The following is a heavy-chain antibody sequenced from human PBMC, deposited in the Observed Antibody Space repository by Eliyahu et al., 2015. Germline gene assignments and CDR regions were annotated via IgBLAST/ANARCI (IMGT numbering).Heavy chain of an antibody. CDR2: MNXNSGNT. D-gene: IGHD3-3*01. Sequence: QVQLXQSGAEVKKPGASVKVSCKASGYTXTSXXXNWVRQATGQGLEWMGWMNXNSGNTGYAQKFQGRVTMTRNTSISTAYMELSSLRSEDTAVYYCARTAAYYDFWSGYYTGAFDYWGQGTLVTVSS. J-gene: IGHJ4*02. CDR1: GYTXTSXX. CDR3: ARTAAYYDFWSGYYTGAFDY. V-gene: IGHV1-8*01.